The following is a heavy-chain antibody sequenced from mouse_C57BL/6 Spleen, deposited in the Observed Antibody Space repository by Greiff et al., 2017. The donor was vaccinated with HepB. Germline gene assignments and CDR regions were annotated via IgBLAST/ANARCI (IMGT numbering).Heavy chain of an antibody. Sequence: EVQLQQSGPELVKPGASVKISCKASGYTFTDYYMNWVKQSHGKSLEWIGDINPNNGGTSYNQKFKGKATLTVDKSSSTAYMELRSLTSEDSAVYYCAREGYDYDGGYAMDYWGQRTSVTVSS. J-gene: IGHJ4*01. D-gene: IGHD2-4*01. CDR1: GYTFTDYY. CDR3: AREGYDYDGGYAMDY. V-gene: IGHV1-26*01. CDR2: INPNNGGT.